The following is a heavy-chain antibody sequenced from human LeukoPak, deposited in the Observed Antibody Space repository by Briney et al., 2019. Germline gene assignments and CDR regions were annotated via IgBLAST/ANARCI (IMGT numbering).Heavy chain of an antibody. V-gene: IGHV4-61*02. D-gene: IGHD3-10*01. J-gene: IGHJ4*02. CDR2: IYTSGST. CDR3: ARDLYGSGIIDY. CDR1: GGSISSGSYY. Sequence: SETLSLTCTVSGGSISSGSYYWSWIRQPAGKGLEWIGRIYTSGSTNYNPSLKSRVTISVDTSKNQFSLKLSSVTAADTAVYYCARDLYGSGIIDYWGQGTLVTVSS.